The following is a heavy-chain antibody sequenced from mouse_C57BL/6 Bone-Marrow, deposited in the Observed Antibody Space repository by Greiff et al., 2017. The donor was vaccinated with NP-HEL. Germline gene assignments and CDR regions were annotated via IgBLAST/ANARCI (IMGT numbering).Heavy chain of an antibody. Sequence: EVQRVESGGGLVQPKGSLKLSCAASGFSFNTYAMNWVRQAPGKGLEWVARIRSKSNNYATYYAVSVKDRFTISRDDSESMLYLQMNNLKTEDTAVYYCVSQGYYGSFWYFDVWGTGTTVTVSS. J-gene: IGHJ1*03. CDR1: GFSFNTYA. CDR2: IRSKSNNYAT. CDR3: VSQGYYGSFWYFDV. D-gene: IGHD1-1*01. V-gene: IGHV10-1*01.